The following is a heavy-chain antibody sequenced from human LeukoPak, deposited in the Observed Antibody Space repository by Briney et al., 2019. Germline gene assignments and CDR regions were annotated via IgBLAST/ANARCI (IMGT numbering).Heavy chain of an antibody. V-gene: IGHV3-21*01. CDR1: GFTFSGHS. D-gene: IGHD6-13*01. CDR2: ICGSSTYI. J-gene: IGHJ3*02. Sequence: PGGSLTLSCAASGFTFSGHSMNWVRQAPGKGLEWVSAICGSSTYIYYADSVKGRFTISRDNAQNSLYLQMNSLRAEDTAVYYCARDRYSSSWFDIWGQGTKVTVSS. CDR3: ARDRYSSSWFDI.